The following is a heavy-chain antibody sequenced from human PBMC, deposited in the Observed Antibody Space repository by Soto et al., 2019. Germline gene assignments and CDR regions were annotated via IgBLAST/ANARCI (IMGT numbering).Heavy chain of an antibody. J-gene: IGHJ6*03. CDR3: AREGRDVLRFLDYYYYMDV. D-gene: IGHD3-3*01. CDR2: TSSSSSYI. Sequence: GSLRLSCAASGFTFSTYSMNCVRQAPGKGLEWVSSTSSSSSYIYYADSVKGRFTISRDNAKNSLYLQMNSLRAEDTAVYYCAREGRDVLRFLDYYYYMDVWGKGTTVTVSS. CDR1: GFTFSTYS. V-gene: IGHV3-21*01.